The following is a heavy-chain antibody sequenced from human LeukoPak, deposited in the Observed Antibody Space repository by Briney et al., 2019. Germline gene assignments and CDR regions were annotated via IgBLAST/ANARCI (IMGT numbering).Heavy chain of an antibody. CDR3: ARQTFGALYFDS. D-gene: IGHD3-10*01. CDR1: GFTFSSYS. CDR2: IYNSGST. V-gene: IGHV4-4*07. J-gene: IGHJ4*02. Sequence: GSLRLSCAASGFTFSSYSMNWIRQPAGKGLEWMGRIYNSGSTNYNPSLKSRVTISADMSRNQLSLQLTSVTAADTAVYYCARQTFGALYFDSWGQGALVIVSS.